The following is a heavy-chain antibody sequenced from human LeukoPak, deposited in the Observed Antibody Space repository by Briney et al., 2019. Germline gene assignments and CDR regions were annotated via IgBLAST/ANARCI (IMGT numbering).Heavy chain of an antibody. Sequence: PGRSLRLSCAASGFTFSSYAMHWVRQAPGKGLEWVAVISYDGSNKYYADSVKGRFTISRDNSKNTLYLQMNSLRADDTAVYYCAKDKFSVAVVADRLKWFDPWGQGTLVTVSS. J-gene: IGHJ5*02. V-gene: IGHV3-30*04. CDR1: GFTFSSYA. CDR2: ISYDGSNK. D-gene: IGHD2-15*01. CDR3: AKDKFSVAVVADRLKWFDP.